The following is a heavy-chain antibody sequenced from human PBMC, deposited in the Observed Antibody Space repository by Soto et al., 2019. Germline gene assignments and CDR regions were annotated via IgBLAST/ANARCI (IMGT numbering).Heavy chain of an antibody. CDR3: ASYSSGWYDVIY. Sequence: QVQLQESGPGLVKPSETLSLTCTVSGGSVSSGSYYWSWIRQPPGKGLEWIGYIYYSVSTNYNPSLKSRVTISVDTSKNQFSLKLSSVTAADTAVYYCASYSSGWYDVIYWGQGTLVTASS. V-gene: IGHV4-61*01. J-gene: IGHJ4*02. D-gene: IGHD6-19*01. CDR1: GGSVSSGSYY. CDR2: IYYSVST.